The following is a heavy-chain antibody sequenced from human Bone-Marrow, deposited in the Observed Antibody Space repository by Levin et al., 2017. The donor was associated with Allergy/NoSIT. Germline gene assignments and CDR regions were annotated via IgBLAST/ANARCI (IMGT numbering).Heavy chain of an antibody. Sequence: GASVKVSCAASGFTFSSYDMNWVRQAPGKGLEWVSYITTSGSTIYYADSVKGRFTISRDNAKNSLYLQMNSLRAEDTAVYYCARRYCSSTSCLMDVWGQGTTVTVSS. D-gene: IGHD2-2*01. CDR3: ARRYCSSTSCLMDV. J-gene: IGHJ6*02. V-gene: IGHV3-48*03. CDR1: GFTFSSYD. CDR2: ITTSGSTI.